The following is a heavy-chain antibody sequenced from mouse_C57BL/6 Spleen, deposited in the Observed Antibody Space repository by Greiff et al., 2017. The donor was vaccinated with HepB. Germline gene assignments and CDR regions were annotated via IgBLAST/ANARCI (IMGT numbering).Heavy chain of an antibody. CDR1: GFTFSSYA. Sequence: EVNVVESGEGLVKPGGSLKLSCAASGFTFSSYAMSWVRQTPEKRLEWVAYISSGGDYIYYADTVKGRFTISRDNARNTLYLQMSSLKSEDTAMYYCTRDRGGYDGYYAMDYWGQGTSVTVSS. CDR3: TRDRGGYDGYYAMDY. V-gene: IGHV5-9-1*02. J-gene: IGHJ4*01. CDR2: ISSGGDYI. D-gene: IGHD2-2*01.